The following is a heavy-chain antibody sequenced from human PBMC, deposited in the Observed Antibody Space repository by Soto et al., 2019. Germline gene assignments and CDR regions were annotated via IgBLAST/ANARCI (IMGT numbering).Heavy chain of an antibody. V-gene: IGHV4-39*01. CDR3: ARYYDILTGYPTYFDY. CDR2: IYYSGST. Sequence: PSETLSLTCTVSGGSISSSSYYWGWIRQPPGKGLEWIGSIYYSGSTYYNPSLKSRVTISVDTSKNQFSLKLSSVTAADTAVYYCARYYDILTGYPTYFDYWGQGTLVTVSS. D-gene: IGHD3-9*01. CDR1: GGSISSSSYY. J-gene: IGHJ4*02.